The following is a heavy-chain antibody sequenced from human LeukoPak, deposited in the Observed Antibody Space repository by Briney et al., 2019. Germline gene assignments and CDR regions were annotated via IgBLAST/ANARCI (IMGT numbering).Heavy chain of an antibody. J-gene: IGHJ4*02. Sequence: SVKVSCKASGGTFSSYAISWVRQAPGQGLEWMGGIIPIFGTANCAQKFQGRVTITTDESTSTAYMELSSLRSADTAVYYCARAGYYDILTGPFDYWGQGTLVTVSS. CDR1: GGTFSSYA. D-gene: IGHD3-9*01. CDR3: ARAGYYDILTGPFDY. V-gene: IGHV1-69*05. CDR2: IIPIFGTA.